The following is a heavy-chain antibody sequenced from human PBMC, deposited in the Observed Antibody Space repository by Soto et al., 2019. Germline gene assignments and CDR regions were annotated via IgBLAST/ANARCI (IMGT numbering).Heavy chain of an antibody. Sequence: PGGSLRLSCAASGFTFNSYGMHWVRQAPGKGLEWVAVISYDGSNKYYADSVKGRFTISRDNSKNTLYLQMNSLRAEDTAGYYCAKDGGSGWSHYWGQGTLVTVSS. CDR3: AKDGGSGWSHY. V-gene: IGHV3-30*18. CDR1: GFTFNSYG. CDR2: ISYDGSNK. D-gene: IGHD6-19*01. J-gene: IGHJ4*02.